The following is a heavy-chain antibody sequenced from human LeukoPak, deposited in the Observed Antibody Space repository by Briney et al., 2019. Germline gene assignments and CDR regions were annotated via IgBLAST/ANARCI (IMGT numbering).Heavy chain of an antibody. J-gene: IGHJ4*02. D-gene: IGHD6-6*01. CDR3: ARAPSIAARFDS. Sequence: PSETLSLTSTVSGGSVSSYYWTWIRQPPGKRLEWIGYIYDSGSTNYNPSLKSRVTISLDTSKNQFSLNLSSVTAADTAVYYCARAPSIAARFDSWGQGTLVTVSS. V-gene: IGHV4-59*02. CDR1: GGSVSSYY. CDR2: IYDSGST.